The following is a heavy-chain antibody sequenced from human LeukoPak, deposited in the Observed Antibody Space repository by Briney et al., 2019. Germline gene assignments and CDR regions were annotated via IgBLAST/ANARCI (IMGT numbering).Heavy chain of an antibody. CDR1: GGSISSYY. V-gene: IGHV4-59*12. J-gene: IGHJ3*02. D-gene: IGHD3-10*01. CDR3: ARDRGSLGRAFDI. CDR2: IYYSGST. Sequence: SETLSLTCTGSGGSISSYYWSWIRQPPGKGLEWIGYIYYSGSTNYNPSLKSRVTISVDTSKNQFSLKLSSVTAADTAVYYCARDRGSLGRAFDIWGQGTMVTVSS.